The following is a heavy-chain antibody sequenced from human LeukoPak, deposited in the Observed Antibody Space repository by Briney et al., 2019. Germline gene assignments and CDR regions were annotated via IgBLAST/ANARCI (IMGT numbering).Heavy chain of an antibody. J-gene: IGHJ4*02. V-gene: IGHV3-9*01. CDR3: AKDNRRHYTSGPNPDSLH. CDR2: ISWNSGSI. CDR1: GFIFNNYA. D-gene: IGHD6-19*01. Sequence: GGSLRLSCAGSGFIFNNYAMHWVRQPPGKGQEWVSGISWNSGSIDYADSVKGRFTISRDNAKNSLYLQMNSLRVEDTAFYYCAKDNRRHYTSGPNPDSLHWGQGALVTVSS.